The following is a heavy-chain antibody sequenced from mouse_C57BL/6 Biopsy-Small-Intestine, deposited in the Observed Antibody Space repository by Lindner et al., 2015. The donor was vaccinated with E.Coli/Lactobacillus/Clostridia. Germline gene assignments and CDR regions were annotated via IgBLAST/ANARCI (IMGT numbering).Heavy chain of an antibody. CDR2: FDPEDGET. D-gene: IGHD2-4*01. CDR1: GSTLTELS. V-gene: IGHV14-2*02. J-gene: IGHJ4*01. CDR3: ARVRSSRYYDSDDYPNPLDP. Sequence: SVKVSCKVSGSTLTELSMHWVRQAPGKGLEWMGGFDPEDGETLYAQKFQGRVTMTEDTSTDTAYMELSSLRSEDTAVYYCARVRSSRYYDSDDYPNPLDPWGQGTLVTVSS.